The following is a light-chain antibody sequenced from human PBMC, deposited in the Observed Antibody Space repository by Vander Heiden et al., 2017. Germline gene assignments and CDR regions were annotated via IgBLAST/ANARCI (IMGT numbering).Light chain of an antibody. CDR2: AAS. V-gene: IGKV1-17*03. CDR1: QGISNY. J-gene: IGKJ1*01. Sequence: DLQMAHSPSAMSASVGDRVTITCRASQGISNYLAWFQQKPGQVPKRLIYAASSLQSGVPSRFSGSGSGTEFTLTISSLQPEDFATYYCLQHNSYPWTFGQGTKVEIK. CDR3: LQHNSYPWT.